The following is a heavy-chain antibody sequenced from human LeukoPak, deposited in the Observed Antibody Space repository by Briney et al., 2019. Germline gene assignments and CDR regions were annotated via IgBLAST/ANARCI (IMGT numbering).Heavy chain of an antibody. CDR1: GFTFSSYW. Sequence: GGSLRLSCAASGFTFSSYWMNWVRHAPGKGLEWVANIKQDGSEKYYVDSVKGRFTISRDNAKNSLYLQMNSLRAEDTAVYYCARDEGSSENWNYAQYWGQGTLVTVSS. D-gene: IGHD1-7*01. CDR2: IKQDGSEK. CDR3: ARDEGSSENWNYAQY. V-gene: IGHV3-7*01. J-gene: IGHJ4*02.